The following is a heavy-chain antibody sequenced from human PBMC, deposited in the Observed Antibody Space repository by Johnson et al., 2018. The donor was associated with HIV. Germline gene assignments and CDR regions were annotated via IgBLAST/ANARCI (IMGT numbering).Heavy chain of an antibody. CDR3: AKVAVATAAGGVGLNI. CDR2: IRYDGSNK. J-gene: IGHJ3*02. CDR1: GFTFSSYG. D-gene: IGHD6-13*01. Sequence: QVQLVESGGGVVQPGRSLRLSCAASGFTFSSYGMHWVRQAPGKGLEWVAFIRYDGSNKYYADSVTGRFTISRDLSKNTLFLQMNSLRADDTAVYYCAKVAVATAAGGVGLNIWGPGTMVTVSS. V-gene: IGHV3-30*02.